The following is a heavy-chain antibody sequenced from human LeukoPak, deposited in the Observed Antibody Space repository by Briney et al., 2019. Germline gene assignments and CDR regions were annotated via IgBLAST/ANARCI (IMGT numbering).Heavy chain of an antibody. CDR2: ISYDGSNK. D-gene: IGHD4-11*01. CDR1: GFTFSSYA. J-gene: IGHJ4*02. Sequence: QPGRSLRLSRAASGFTFSSYAMHWVRQAPGKGLEWVAVISYDGSNKYYADSVKGRFTISRDNSKNTLYLQMNSLRAEDTAVYYCARDKETVTLDYWGQGTLVTVSS. V-gene: IGHV3-30*01. CDR3: ARDKETVTLDY.